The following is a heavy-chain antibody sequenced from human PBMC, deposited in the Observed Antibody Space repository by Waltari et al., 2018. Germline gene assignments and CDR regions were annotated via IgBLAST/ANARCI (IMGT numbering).Heavy chain of an antibody. CDR1: GFSLTTGSVA. V-gene: IGHV2-5*01. D-gene: IGHD3-9*01. Sequence: QITLKESGPTLMKPTQTLTLTCAFSGFSLTTGSVAVGWIRQPPGKAPEWLALIYGNDDKKYSPSLRSRLTITKDSSENQVVLTMTNVDPVDTATYYCAHRYFSNFDYWGQGTPVTVSS. J-gene: IGHJ4*02. CDR2: IYGNDDK. CDR3: AHRYFSNFDY.